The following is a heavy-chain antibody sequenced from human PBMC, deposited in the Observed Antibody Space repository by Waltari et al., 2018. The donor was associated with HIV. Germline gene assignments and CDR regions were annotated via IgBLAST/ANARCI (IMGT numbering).Heavy chain of an antibody. J-gene: IGHJ2*01. V-gene: IGHV4-34*02. CDR1: GGSFTGHY. CDR3: ARGPRPSTVTAPGWYFDL. CDR2: KNDGGKS. D-gene: IGHD2-21*02. Sequence: QVDLQQWGTGLLKPSETLSRTCAVYGGSFTGHYWSWIRETPGEGLQWIGEKNDGGKSNYNPTLKIRAVMTIDPSKKQFSLKLKSVTAADTGVYYCARGPRPSTVTAPGWYFDLWGRGTLVTVSS.